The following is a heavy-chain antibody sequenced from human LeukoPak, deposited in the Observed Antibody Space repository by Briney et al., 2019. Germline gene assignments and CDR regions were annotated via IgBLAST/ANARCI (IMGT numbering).Heavy chain of an antibody. CDR1: GFTFGDHA. CDR3: AKDSIVVVPAARFDP. J-gene: IGHJ5*02. V-gene: IGHV3-49*04. D-gene: IGHD2-2*01. Sequence: GGSLRLSCTTSGFTFGDHAMCWVRQAPGKGLEWVGFIRSEAYGGTTEYAASVKGRFTISRDDSRGIAYLQMNSLRAEDTAVYYCAKDSIVVVPAARFDPWGQGTLVTVSS. CDR2: IRSEAYGGTT.